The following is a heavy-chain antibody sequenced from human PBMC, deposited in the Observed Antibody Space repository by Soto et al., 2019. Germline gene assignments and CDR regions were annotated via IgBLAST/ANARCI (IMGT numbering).Heavy chain of an antibody. V-gene: IGHV4-59*08. J-gene: IGHJ4*02. CDR3: VRHFTTGKPFNSTDY. Sequence: SETLSLTCTGSSGSTSVDYCGWSRQPLGKGLEWIGYIFYTGSTNYNPSLRSRVTISLDTSKTQFSLKLTSVTAADTAVYYCVRHFTTGKPFNSTDYSGKATRVTGSS. D-gene: IGHD1-1*01. CDR1: SGSTSVDY. CDR2: IFYTGST.